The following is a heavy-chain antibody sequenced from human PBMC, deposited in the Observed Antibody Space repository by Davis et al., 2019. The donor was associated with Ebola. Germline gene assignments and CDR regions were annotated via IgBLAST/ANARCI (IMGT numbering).Heavy chain of an antibody. J-gene: IGHJ6*02. Sequence: SVKVSCKASGGTFSSYAISWVRQAPGQGLEWMGGIIPIFGTANYAQKFQGRVTITADESTSTAYMELSSLRSEDTAVYYCARPIRFLEWLTVGYYYGMDVWGQGTTVTVSS. D-gene: IGHD3-3*01. CDR3: ARPIRFLEWLTVGYYYGMDV. CDR1: GGTFSSYA. V-gene: IGHV1-69*13. CDR2: IIPIFGTA.